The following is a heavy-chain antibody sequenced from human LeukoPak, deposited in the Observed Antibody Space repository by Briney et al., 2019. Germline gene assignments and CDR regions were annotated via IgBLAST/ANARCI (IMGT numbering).Heavy chain of an antibody. Sequence: SVKVSCEASGYTFTDYYMHWVRQAPGPGGEGMGWLNPNSGDTNYAQKFQGRVSMTRDTSISTAYMDLSDLRSDDTAVYYCARGRNIEMTTMSGGSDYWGQGTLVTVSS. D-gene: IGHD5-24*01. CDR3: ARGRNIEMTTMSGGSDY. CDR2: LNPNSGDT. CDR1: GYTFTDYY. V-gene: IGHV1-2*02. J-gene: IGHJ4*02.